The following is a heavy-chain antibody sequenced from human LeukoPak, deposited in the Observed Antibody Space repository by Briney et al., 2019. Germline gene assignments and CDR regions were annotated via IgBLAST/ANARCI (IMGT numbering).Heavy chain of an antibody. Sequence: GGSLRLSCAASGFTFSNAWMSWVRQAPGKGLEWVGLIKTRSDGGTTEYAVPLKGRITISRDDSKNTLYLQINNLKTEDTAVYYCNTLTIWSGYYRFDYWGQGTLVTVSS. D-gene: IGHD3-3*01. J-gene: IGHJ4*02. V-gene: IGHV3-15*01. CDR3: NTLTIWSGYYRFDY. CDR1: GFTFSNAW. CDR2: IKTRSDGGTT.